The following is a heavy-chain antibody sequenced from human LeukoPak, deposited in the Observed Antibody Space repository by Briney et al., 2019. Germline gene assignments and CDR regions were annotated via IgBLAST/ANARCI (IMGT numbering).Heavy chain of an antibody. V-gene: IGHV3-23*01. CDR2: ISATGGST. Sequence: GGSLRLSCAASGFTFSNYAMSWVRQAPGKGLELVSAISATGGSTYYVDSVKGRFTISRDNSKNTLYLQMNSLRAEDTAVYYCAKGPRTAPDDAFDIWGQGTMVTVSS. J-gene: IGHJ3*02. CDR3: AKGPRTAPDDAFDI. CDR1: GFTFSNYA. D-gene: IGHD2-21*02.